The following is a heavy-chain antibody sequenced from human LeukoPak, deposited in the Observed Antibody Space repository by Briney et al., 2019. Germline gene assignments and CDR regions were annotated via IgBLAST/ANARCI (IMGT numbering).Heavy chain of an antibody. CDR1: GFTFSSYG. D-gene: IGHD6-19*01. V-gene: IGHV3-30*03. Sequence: PGGSLRLSCAASGFTFSSYGMHWVRQAPGKGLEWVAVISYDGSNKYYADSVKGRFTISRDNSKNTLYLQMNSLRAEDTAVYYCARPPLNIAVAGHTRVFDYWGQGTLVTVSS. CDR2: ISYDGSNK. J-gene: IGHJ4*02. CDR3: ARPPLNIAVAGHTRVFDY.